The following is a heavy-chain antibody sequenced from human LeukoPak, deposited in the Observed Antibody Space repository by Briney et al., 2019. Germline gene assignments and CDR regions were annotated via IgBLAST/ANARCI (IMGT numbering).Heavy chain of an antibody. V-gene: IGHV3-11*01. CDR3: ARDGGHTGDDAFDI. CDR1: GFTFGDYY. Sequence: GGSLRLSCAASGFTFGDYYMSWIRQAPGQGLEWVSYISSSGSTIYYADSVKGRFTISRDNAKNSLYLQMNSLRAEDTAVYYCARDGGHTGDDAFDIWGQGTMVTVSS. D-gene: IGHD3-16*01. CDR2: ISSSGSTI. J-gene: IGHJ3*02.